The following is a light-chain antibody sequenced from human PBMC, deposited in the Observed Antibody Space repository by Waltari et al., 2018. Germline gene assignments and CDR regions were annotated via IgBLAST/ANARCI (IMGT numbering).Light chain of an antibody. J-gene: IGLJ3*02. V-gene: IGLV2-14*01. Sequence: QSALTQPASVSGSPGQSISISCTGTSSDIGVYNYVSWFQQYPGNAPKLMIYEVTNRPSGVSDRFSGSKSDNTASLTISGLQAEDEADYYCSSYTASSTWVFGGGTKLSVL. CDR1: SSDIGVYNY. CDR2: EVT. CDR3: SSYTASSTWV.